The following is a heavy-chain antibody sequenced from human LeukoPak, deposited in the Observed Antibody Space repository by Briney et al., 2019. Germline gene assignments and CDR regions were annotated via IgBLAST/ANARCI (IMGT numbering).Heavy chain of an antibody. Sequence: GALSLSCAAAGFAFSSYAMSWVRRAPGKGREWVSAISGSGGSTYYADSVKGRFTISRDNSKNTLYLQMNSLRAEDTAVYYCAKVPNWTPSSYYFDYWGQGTLVTVSS. CDR1: GFAFSSYA. D-gene: IGHD1-1*01. CDR3: AKVPNWTPSSYYFDY. CDR2: ISGSGGST. J-gene: IGHJ4*02. V-gene: IGHV3-23*01.